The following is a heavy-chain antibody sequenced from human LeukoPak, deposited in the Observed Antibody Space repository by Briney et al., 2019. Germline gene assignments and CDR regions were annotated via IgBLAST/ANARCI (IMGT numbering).Heavy chain of an antibody. CDR2: IWYDGSNK. D-gene: IGHD6-19*01. J-gene: IGHJ4*02. Sequence: GGSLGLSCAASGFTFSAYGMHWVRQAPGKGLEWVAVIWYDGSNKYYADSVKGRFTISRDNSKNTLYLQMNSLRAEDTAVYYCARVRGDDKYSSGWYLDYWGQGTLVTVSS. CDR3: ARVRGDDKYSSGWYLDY. CDR1: GFTFSAYG. V-gene: IGHV3-33*01.